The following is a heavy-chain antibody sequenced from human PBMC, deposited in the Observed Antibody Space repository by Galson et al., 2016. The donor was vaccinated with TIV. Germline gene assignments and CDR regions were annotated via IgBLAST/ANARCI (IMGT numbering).Heavy chain of an antibody. Sequence: SCKASGYTLSSYSISWERQAPGQGLEWLGWISGYNGNKNYAQKFQGRVTMTTDTSTSTAYMELRSLRSDDTAVYYCARVPTKTFDFWSGYDNSFCMDVWGKGTTVIVSS. J-gene: IGHJ6*03. CDR3: ARVPTKTFDFWSGYDNSFCMDV. CDR1: GYTLSSYS. CDR2: ISGYNGNK. D-gene: IGHD3-3*01. V-gene: IGHV1-18*01.